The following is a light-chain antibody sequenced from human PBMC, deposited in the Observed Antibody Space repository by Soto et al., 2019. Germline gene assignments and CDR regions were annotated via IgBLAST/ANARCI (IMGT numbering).Light chain of an antibody. V-gene: IGKV3-20*01. CDR3: QHYASSPIT. J-gene: IGKJ5*01. CDR1: QTIDTY. CDR2: GAS. Sequence: VLTQSPDTLYLSPGATAILSCRASQTIDTYSAWYQLKPGQRPRLLIYGASSRALGIPDRFIGSGSGTNFTLTIHRLEPEDFAVYFCQHYASSPITFGQGTRLEIK.